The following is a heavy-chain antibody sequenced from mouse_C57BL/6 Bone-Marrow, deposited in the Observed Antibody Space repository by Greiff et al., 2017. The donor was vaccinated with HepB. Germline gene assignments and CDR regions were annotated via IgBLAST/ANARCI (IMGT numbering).Heavy chain of an antibody. Sequence: VQLQQSGAELVRPGASVKLSCTASGFNIKDYYMHWVKPRPEQGLEWIGRIDPEDGYPEYAPKFQGKATMTADTSSNTAYLQLSSLTSEDTAVYYCTPYYYGSSYVGWYFDVWGTGTTVTVSS. CDR2: IDPEDGYP. J-gene: IGHJ1*03. CDR3: TPYYYGSSYVGWYFDV. V-gene: IGHV14-1*01. D-gene: IGHD1-1*01. CDR1: GFNIKDYY.